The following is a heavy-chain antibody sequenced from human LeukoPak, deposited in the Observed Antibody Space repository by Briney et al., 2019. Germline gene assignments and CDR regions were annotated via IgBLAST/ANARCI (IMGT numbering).Heavy chain of an antibody. CDR1: GYRLTSYW. Sequence: GESLKISCKGSGYRLTSYWIGRVRQMPGKGLEWMGIIYPGGSDTRYSPSFQGQVTISADKSISTAYLQWRSLKASDSAMYYCARQAAAGIYWGQGTLVTVSS. CDR2: IYPGGSDT. J-gene: IGHJ4*02. D-gene: IGHD2-2*01. CDR3: ARQAAAGIY. V-gene: IGHV5-51*01.